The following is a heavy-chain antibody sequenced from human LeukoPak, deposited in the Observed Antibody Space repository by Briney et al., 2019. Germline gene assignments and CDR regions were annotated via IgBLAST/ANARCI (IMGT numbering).Heavy chain of an antibody. D-gene: IGHD6-19*01. CDR1: GFTVSNNY. Sequence: GGSLRLSCAASGFTVSNNYMSWVRQAPGKGLEWVSVIYSGGGAYYADSVKGRFTISRDNSKNSLYLQMNSLRAEDTAVYYCARAADPFDYWGQGTLVTVSS. J-gene: IGHJ4*02. CDR2: IYSGGGA. CDR3: ARAADPFDY. V-gene: IGHV3-53*01.